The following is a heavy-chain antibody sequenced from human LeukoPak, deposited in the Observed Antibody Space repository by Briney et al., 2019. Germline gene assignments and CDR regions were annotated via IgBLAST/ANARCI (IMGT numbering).Heavy chain of an antibody. CDR2: ISHDGNNK. J-gene: IGHJ4*02. Sequence: GGSLRLSCAASGFPFSDYGMYWVRQAPGKGLEWLAVISHDGNNKYYADSVRGRITISRENGKNSLYLQMNSLRVGDTAVYYCARSVPGGSGWMGSIEYWGQGTLVTVPS. CDR3: ARSVPGGSGWMGSIEY. D-gene: IGHD6-19*01. V-gene: IGHV3-30*03. CDR1: GFPFSDYG.